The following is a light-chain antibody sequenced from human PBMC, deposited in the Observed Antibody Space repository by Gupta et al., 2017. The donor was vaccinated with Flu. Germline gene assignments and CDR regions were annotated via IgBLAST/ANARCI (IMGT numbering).Light chain of an antibody. Sequence: DVVMTQSPLSLPVTLGQPASISCRSSQSLGYSDGDTYLNWFQQRPGQSPRRLIYKVSNRDSGVPDRFSGSGSGTDFTLKISRVEAEDVGVYYCVQGKHWPPTFGGGTKVEIK. CDR1: QSLGYSDGDTY. CDR2: KVS. V-gene: IGKV2-30*01. CDR3: VQGKHWPPT. J-gene: IGKJ4*01.